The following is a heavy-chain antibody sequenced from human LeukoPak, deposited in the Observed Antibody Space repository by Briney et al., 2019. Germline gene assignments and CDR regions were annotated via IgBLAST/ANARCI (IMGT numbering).Heavy chain of an antibody. Sequence: PSGTLSLTCAVSSVSISGINWWSWVRQSPGKGLEWIGEIYPSGTTHYNPSLKSRVIISVDTSKNQFSLRLTSVTAADTAIYFCARDNTYGALDSWGLGTLVTVSS. V-gene: IGHV4-4*02. CDR2: IYPSGTT. J-gene: IGHJ4*01. D-gene: IGHD1-26*01. CDR3: ARDNTYGALDS. CDR1: SVSISGINW.